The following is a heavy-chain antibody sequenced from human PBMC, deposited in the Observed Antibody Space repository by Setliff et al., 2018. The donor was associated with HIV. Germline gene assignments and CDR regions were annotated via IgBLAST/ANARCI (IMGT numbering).Heavy chain of an antibody. J-gene: IGHJ4*02. CDR2: ISYSGDT. CDR1: GGPINSTSYY. V-gene: IGHV4-39*07. Sequence: SETLSLTCIVSGGPINSTSYYWGWIRQPPGQGLEWIGSISYSGDTFYNTSLKTRITISVDTSKNHLSLKVSSLTAADTAVYYCARAPYYDYRGLAVYYFDYWGQGTLVTAPQ. D-gene: IGHD3-22*01. CDR3: ARAPYYDYRGLAVYYFDY.